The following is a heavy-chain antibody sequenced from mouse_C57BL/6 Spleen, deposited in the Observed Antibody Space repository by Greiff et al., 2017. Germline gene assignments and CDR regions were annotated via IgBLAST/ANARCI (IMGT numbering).Heavy chain of an antibody. J-gene: IGHJ2*01. Sequence: QVQLQQSGAELVKPGASVKMSCKASGYTFTSYWITWVKQRPGQGLEWIGDIYPGSGSTNYNEKFKSKATLTVDTSSSTAYMQLSSLTSEDSAVYYCARGYYGSSGDDYWGQGTTLTVSS. V-gene: IGHV1-55*01. CDR2: IYPGSGST. CDR3: ARGYYGSSGDDY. D-gene: IGHD1-1*01. CDR1: GYTFTSYW.